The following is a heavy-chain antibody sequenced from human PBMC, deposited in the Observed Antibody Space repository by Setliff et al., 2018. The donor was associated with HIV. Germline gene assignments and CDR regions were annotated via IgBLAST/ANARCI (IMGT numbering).Heavy chain of an antibody. V-gene: IGHV3-7*01. CDR2: IGQDGSEK. CDR1: RFDFNNYW. Sequence: GSLRLSCAASRFDFNNYWMCWVRQAPGKGLEWVANIGQDGSEKNYVDSVKGRFTISRDNARSSMYLQMNSLRAEDTAIYYCARKLRPGHGVDVWGQGTTVTVSS. D-gene: IGHD3-10*01. CDR3: ARKLRPGHGVDV. J-gene: IGHJ6*02.